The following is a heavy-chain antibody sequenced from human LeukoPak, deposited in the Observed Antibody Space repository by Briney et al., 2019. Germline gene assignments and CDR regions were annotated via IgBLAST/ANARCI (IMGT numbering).Heavy chain of an antibody. Sequence: ASVKVSCKASGYTFTGYYMYWVRQAPGQGLEWVGWINPNSGDTGYAQKFQGRVSMTRDTSIATGYMELSSLTSADTAVYYCTSSEHYQRWGQGTLVTVSS. CDR1: GYTFTGYY. CDR3: TSSEHYQR. CDR2: INPNSGDT. V-gene: IGHV1-2*02. D-gene: IGHD1/OR15-1a*01. J-gene: IGHJ4*02.